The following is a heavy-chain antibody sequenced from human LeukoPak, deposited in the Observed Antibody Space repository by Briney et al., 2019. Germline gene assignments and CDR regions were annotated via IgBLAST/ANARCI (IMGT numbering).Heavy chain of an antibody. D-gene: IGHD3-22*01. CDR3: ARFRYYYDSSGYLRAFDI. Sequence: ASVKVSCKASGYTFTGYYMHWVRQAPGQGLEWMGWINPNSGGTNYAQKFQGRVTMTRDTSISTAYMELSRLRSDDTAVYYCARFRYYYDSSGYLRAFDIWGQGTMVTVSS. CDR2: INPNSGGT. J-gene: IGHJ3*02. CDR1: GYTFTGYY. V-gene: IGHV1-2*02.